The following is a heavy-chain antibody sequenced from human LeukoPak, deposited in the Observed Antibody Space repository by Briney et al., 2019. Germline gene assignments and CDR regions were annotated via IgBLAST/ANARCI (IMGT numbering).Heavy chain of an antibody. CDR3: ARGRGGVQFDP. CDR1: GGSFSGYS. CDR2: IYHSGST. V-gene: IGHV4-30-2*01. Sequence: PSETLSLTCAVYGGSFSGYSWSWIRQPPGKGLEWIGYIYHSGSTYYNPSLKSRVTISVDRSKNQFSLKLSSVTAADTAVYYCARGRGGVQFDPWGQGTLVTVSS. J-gene: IGHJ5*02. D-gene: IGHD3-10*01.